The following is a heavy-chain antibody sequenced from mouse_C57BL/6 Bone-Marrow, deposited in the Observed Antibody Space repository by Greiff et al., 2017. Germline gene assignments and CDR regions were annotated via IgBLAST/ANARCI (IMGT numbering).Heavy chain of an antibody. J-gene: IGHJ2*01. V-gene: IGHV1-55*01. CDR1: GYTFTSYW. CDR2: IYPGSGST. CDR3: ARDYGKEDY. Sequence: VKLQQPGAELVKPGASVKMSCKASGYTFTSYWITWVKQRPGQGLEWIGDIYPGSGSTNYNEKFKRKATLSIDTSSSTAYMQLSSLTAEDSAVYYCARDYGKEDYWGKGTTLTVSS. D-gene: IGHD1-1*01.